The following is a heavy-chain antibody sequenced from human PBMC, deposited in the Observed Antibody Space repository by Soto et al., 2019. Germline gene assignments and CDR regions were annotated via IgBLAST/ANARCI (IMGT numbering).Heavy chain of an antibody. D-gene: IGHD3-10*01. Sequence: QITLKESGPTLVEPTKPLTLTFSSSEFSLSNSGVGVGWFRKAPGKALECLGIIYWVNDRRYNPALKDRLSITKKTSKNQVVVTMTYLEPVDTGTYYCAHRVSYSVSWEVGWFDSWGQGTPVTVS. CDR2: IYWVNDR. J-gene: IGHJ5*01. V-gene: IGHV2-5*02. CDR1: EFSLSNSGVG. CDR3: AHRVSYSVSWEVGWFDS.